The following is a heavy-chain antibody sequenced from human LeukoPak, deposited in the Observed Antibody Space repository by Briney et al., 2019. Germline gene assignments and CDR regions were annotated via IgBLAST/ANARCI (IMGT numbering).Heavy chain of an antibody. J-gene: IGHJ4*02. CDR1: GFTFDDYA. Sequence: GRSLRLSCAASGFTFDDYAMHWVRQAPGKGLEWVSGISWNSGITAYADSVKGRFTISRDNAKNTLYLQMNSLRAEDMALYYCAKARGYSYGTTYFDYWGQGTLVTVSS. CDR3: AKARGYSYGTTYFDY. V-gene: IGHV3-9*03. CDR2: ISWNSGIT. D-gene: IGHD5-18*01.